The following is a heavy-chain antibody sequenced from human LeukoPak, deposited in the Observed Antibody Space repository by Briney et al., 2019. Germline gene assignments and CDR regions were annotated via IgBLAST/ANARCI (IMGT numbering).Heavy chain of an antibody. CDR3: AKADPGTGAFDY. CDR1: GFTFSSYA. D-gene: IGHD1-1*01. Sequence: GGSLRLSCAASGFTFSSYAMDWVRQAPGKGLEWVSAISSSGDTIFYADPVKGRFTVSRDNPKNTLYLQMNSLRVEDTAVYFCAKADPGTGAFDYWGQGSLVTVSS. CDR2: ISSSGDTI. V-gene: IGHV3-23*01. J-gene: IGHJ4*02.